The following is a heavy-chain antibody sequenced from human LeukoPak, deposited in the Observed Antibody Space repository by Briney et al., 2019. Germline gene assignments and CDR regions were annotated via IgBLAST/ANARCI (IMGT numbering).Heavy chain of an antibody. CDR2: ISYSGST. D-gene: IGHD6-13*01. CDR1: GDSISSSSYY. J-gene: IGHJ4*02. Sequence: PSETLSLTCTVSGDSISSSSYYWGWIRQPPGKGLEWIGSISYSGSTYYNPSLKSRITISVDTSKNQFSLKLSSVTAADTAVYYCARDVTAAFDYWGQGTLVTVSS. CDR3: ARDVTAAFDY. V-gene: IGHV4-39*07.